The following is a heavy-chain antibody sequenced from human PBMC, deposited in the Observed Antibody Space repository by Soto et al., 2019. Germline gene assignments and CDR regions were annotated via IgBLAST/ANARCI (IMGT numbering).Heavy chain of an antibody. CDR2: IYSGGST. CDR1: GFTLSSNY. D-gene: IGHD3-22*01. CDR3: ARTYYYDSSGPTPKYFQY. Sequence: PGGSLRLSCAASGFTLSSNYMSWVRQAPGKGLEWVSVIYSGGSTYYADSVKGRFTISRHNSKNTLYLQMNSLRAEDTAVYYCARTYYYDSSGPTPKYFQYWGQGTLVTVSS. V-gene: IGHV3-53*04. J-gene: IGHJ1*01.